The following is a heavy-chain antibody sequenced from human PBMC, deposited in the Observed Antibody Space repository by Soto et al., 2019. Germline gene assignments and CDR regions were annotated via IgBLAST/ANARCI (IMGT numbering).Heavy chain of an antibody. Sequence: SETLSLTCTVSGGSVSSGSDYWSWIRQPPGKGLEWIGYVYYTGSTSYNPSLKRRVTLSADSSRGQFSLRLNSVTAADTAVYYCARTVLGPDLLADSFVDYYYYMDVWGQGTTVTVSS. CDR2: VYYTGST. CDR1: GGSVSSGSDY. D-gene: IGHD3-9*01. V-gene: IGHV4-61*01. CDR3: ARTVLGPDLLADSFVDYYYYMDV. J-gene: IGHJ6*03.